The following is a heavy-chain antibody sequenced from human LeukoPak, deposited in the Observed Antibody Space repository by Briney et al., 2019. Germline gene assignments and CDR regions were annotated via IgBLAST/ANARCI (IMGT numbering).Heavy chain of an antibody. CDR1: GGPISTYY. CDR2: NYYSGST. CDR3: ARGNSGSYSQFDY. V-gene: IGHV4-59*01. Sequence: SETLSLTCTVSGGPISTYYWSWIRQPPGKGLEWIGYNYYSGSTNYNPSLKSRVTISVDTSKNQFSLKLTSVTAADTAVYYCARGNSGSYSQFDYWGQGTLVTVSS. D-gene: IGHD1-26*01. J-gene: IGHJ4*02.